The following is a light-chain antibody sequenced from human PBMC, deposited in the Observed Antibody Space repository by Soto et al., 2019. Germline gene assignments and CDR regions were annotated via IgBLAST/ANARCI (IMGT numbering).Light chain of an antibody. CDR2: AAS. V-gene: IGKV1-8*01. Sequence: AIQMTQTPSPLSASTGDRVTITCRASQGIISYLAWYQQKPEKAPKLLIYAASTLQSGVPSRFSGSGSGTNFTLTISCLQSEDFATFYCQQYYSYPWTFGQGTKV. CDR1: QGIISY. CDR3: QQYYSYPWT. J-gene: IGKJ1*01.